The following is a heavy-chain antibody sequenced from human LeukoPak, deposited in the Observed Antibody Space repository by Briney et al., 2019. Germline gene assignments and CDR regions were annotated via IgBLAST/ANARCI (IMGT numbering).Heavy chain of an antibody. CDR3: ARTANFAAGYYIDY. Sequence: GGSLRLSCAASGFTFSSYTMNWVRQAPGKGLEWVSSISGSSRHKYYADSVKGRFTISRDNAKNSLYLRMNSLRAEDTAVYYCARTANFAAGYYIDYWGQGTLVTVSS. V-gene: IGHV3-21*01. D-gene: IGHD6-13*01. CDR2: ISGSSRHK. J-gene: IGHJ4*02. CDR1: GFTFSSYT.